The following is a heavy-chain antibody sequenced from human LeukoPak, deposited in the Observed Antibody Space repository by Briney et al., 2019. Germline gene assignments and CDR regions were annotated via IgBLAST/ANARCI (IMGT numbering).Heavy chain of an antibody. CDR1: GGSFSGYY. CDR3: ARVGTDGYNS. CDR2: INHSGST. D-gene: IGHD5-24*01. J-gene: IGHJ4*02. V-gene: IGHV4-34*01. Sequence: SETLSLTCAVYGGSFSGYYWSWIRQPPGKGLEWIGEINHSGSTNYNPYLKSRVNISVDTSKNQFSLKLSSVTAADTAVYYCARVGTDGYNSWGQGTLVTVSS.